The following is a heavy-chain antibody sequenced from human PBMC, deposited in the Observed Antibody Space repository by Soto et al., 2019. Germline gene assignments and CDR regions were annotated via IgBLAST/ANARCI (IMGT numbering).Heavy chain of an antibody. CDR1: GFTFSSYD. CDR3: ARGGGTLGAFDI. Sequence: GGSLRLSCAAPGFTFSSYDMHWVRQASGKGLEWVSAIGTAGDTYYPGSVKGRFTISRENAKNSLYLQMNSLRAGDTAVYYCARGGGTLGAFDIWGQGTMVTVSS. CDR2: IGTAGDT. J-gene: IGHJ3*02. D-gene: IGHD7-27*01. V-gene: IGHV3-13*01.